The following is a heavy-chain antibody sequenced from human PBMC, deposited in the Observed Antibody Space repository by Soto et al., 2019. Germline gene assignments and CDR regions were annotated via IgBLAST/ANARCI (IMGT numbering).Heavy chain of an antibody. J-gene: IGHJ4*02. D-gene: IGHD3-22*01. Sequence: GGSLRLSCAASGFTVSSNYMSWVRQAPGKGLEWVSVIYSGGSTYYADSVKGRFTISRDNSKNTLYLQMNSLRAEDTAVYYCARGYYYDSSGYSWDYWGQGTLVTVSS. V-gene: IGHV3-53*01. CDR2: IYSGGST. CDR3: ARGYYYDSSGYSWDY. CDR1: GFTVSSNY.